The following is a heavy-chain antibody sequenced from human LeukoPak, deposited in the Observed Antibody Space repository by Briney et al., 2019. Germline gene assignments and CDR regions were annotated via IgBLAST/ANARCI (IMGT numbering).Heavy chain of an antibody. CDR3: ARGTGYSAEYFQH. Sequence: SQTLSLTCTVSGGPISSGSYYWSWIRQPAGKGLEWIGRIYTSGSTNYNPSLKSRVTISVDTSKNQFSLKLSSVTAADTAVYYCARGTGYSAEYFQHWGQGTLVTVSS. V-gene: IGHV4-61*02. J-gene: IGHJ1*01. D-gene: IGHD3/OR15-3a*01. CDR1: GGPISSGSYY. CDR2: IYTSGST.